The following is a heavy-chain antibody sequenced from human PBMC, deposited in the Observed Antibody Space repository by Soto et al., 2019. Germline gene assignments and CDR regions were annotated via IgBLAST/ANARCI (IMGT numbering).Heavy chain of an antibody. CDR1: GFAFGSHG. D-gene: IGHD2-21*01. CDR2: ISHDGQNQ. Sequence: QVQLVESGGGVVQPGRSLKLSCIGSGFAFGSHGMHWVRQVSGKGLEWVAVISHDGQNQYYRDSVKGRFTISRDNSKNRLYLEVNSLRVEDTAVYHCARERADIVVAPVATSGMDVWGQGTAVTVSS. J-gene: IGHJ6*02. V-gene: IGHV3-30*03. CDR3: ARERADIVVAPVATSGMDV.